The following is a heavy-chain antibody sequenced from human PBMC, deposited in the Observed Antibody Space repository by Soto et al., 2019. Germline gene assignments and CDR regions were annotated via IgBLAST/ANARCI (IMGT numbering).Heavy chain of an antibody. CDR2: ITPIFETP. D-gene: IGHD3-10*01. CDR3: ARDRDDYGSGNYYNRIDF. CDR1: GGIFSTYA. J-gene: IGHJ4*02. V-gene: IGHV1-69*01. Sequence: QVQLVQSGAEVKKPGSSVKVSCKASGGIFSTYAISWLRQAPGQGLEWRGGITPIFETPNYAQRFQGRVTITADESTSTAYMELSRLRSEDTAVYYCARDRDDYGSGNYYNRIDFWGQGTLVTVSS.